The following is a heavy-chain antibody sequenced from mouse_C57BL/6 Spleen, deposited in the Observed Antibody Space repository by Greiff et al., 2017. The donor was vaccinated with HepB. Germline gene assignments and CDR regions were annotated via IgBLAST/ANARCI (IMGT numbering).Heavy chain of an antibody. CDR1: GYTFTSYW. CDR2: IDPSDSYT. V-gene: IGHV1-50*01. D-gene: IGHD4-1*01. J-gene: IGHJ4*01. CDR3: ALLGPGYAMDY. Sequence: QVQLQQPGAELVKPGASVKLSCKASGYTFTSYWMQWVKQRPGQGLEWIGEIDPSDSYTNYNQKFKGKATLTVDTSSSTAYMQLSSLTSEDSAVYYCALLGPGYAMDYWGQGTSVTVSS.